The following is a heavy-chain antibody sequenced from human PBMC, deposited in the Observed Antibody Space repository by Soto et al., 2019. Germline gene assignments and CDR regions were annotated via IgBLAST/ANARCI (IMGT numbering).Heavy chain of an antibody. D-gene: IGHD3-16*01. J-gene: IGHJ6*02. CDR2: IIPILGIA. V-gene: IGHV1-69*08. CDR1: GGTFSSYT. Sequence: QVQLVQSGAEVKKPGSSVKVSCKASGGTFSSYTISWVRQAPGQGLEWMGRIIPILGIANYAQKFQGRVTITADKSTSTAYMELSSLRSEDTAVYYCAREGEGYPTGYYGMDVWGQGTTVTVSS. CDR3: AREGEGYPTGYYGMDV.